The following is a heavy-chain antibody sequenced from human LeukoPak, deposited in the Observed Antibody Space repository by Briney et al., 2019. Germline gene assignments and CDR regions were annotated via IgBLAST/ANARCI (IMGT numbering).Heavy chain of an antibody. D-gene: IGHD2-2*01. J-gene: IGHJ4*02. CDR3: ARPRGCGSARRNNFDY. Sequence: GGSLRLSCVVSGFDFSGFSMSWVRQAPGKGLEWVAIMDEYGSDIFYVESVKGRFLISRANARNSLYLQMNNLRAEDTAVYYCARPRGCGSARRNNFDYWGQGTLVTVSS. V-gene: IGHV3-7*01. CDR2: MDEYGSDI. CDR1: GFDFSGFS.